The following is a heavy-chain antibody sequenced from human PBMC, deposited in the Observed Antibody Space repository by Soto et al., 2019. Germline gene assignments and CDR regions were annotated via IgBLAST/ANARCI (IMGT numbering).Heavy chain of an antibody. CDR2: INPNSGGT. V-gene: IGHV1-2*04. CDR1: GYTFTGYY. CDR3: ARDQGIAARQHYYYYGMDV. J-gene: IGHJ6*02. D-gene: IGHD6-6*01. Sequence: GASLKVSCKASGYTFTGYYMHWVRQAPGQGLEWMGWINPNSGGTNYAQKFQGWVTMTRDTSISTAYMELSRLRSDDTAVYYCARDQGIAARQHYYYYGMDVWGQGTTVTVSS.